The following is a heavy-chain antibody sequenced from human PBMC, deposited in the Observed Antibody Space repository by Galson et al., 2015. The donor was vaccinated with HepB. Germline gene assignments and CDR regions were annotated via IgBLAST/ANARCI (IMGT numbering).Heavy chain of an antibody. J-gene: IGHJ6*04. Sequence: SLRLSCAASGFTFSTHAMTWVRQVPGKGLEWVSTISGGGTSTYYTDSVKGRFTISRDNSKNTLYLQMRGLRAEDAAVYYCARDHPYGFWSGRLVGWGNGTTGTVSS. CDR1: GFTFSTHA. CDR2: ISGGGTST. V-gene: IGHV3-23*01. D-gene: IGHD3-3*01. CDR3: ARDHPYGFWSGRLVG.